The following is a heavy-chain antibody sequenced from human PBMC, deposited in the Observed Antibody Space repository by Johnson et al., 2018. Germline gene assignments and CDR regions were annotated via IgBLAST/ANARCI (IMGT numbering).Heavy chain of an antibody. CDR2: ISWNIGRL. CDR3: AKAPTPNTAPHYMDG. J-gene: IGHJ6*03. V-gene: IGHV3-9*01. D-gene: IGHD5-18*01. Sequence: VQLVQSGGGLVQPGRSLRLSCAASGFTFDDYAMHWVRPAPGKGLAWVSGISWNIGRLVYADSVKGRFTISRDNAKSSLYLQMNSLRAEDTALYYCAKAPTPNTAPHYMDGWAKGTTVTVSS. CDR1: GFTFDDYA.